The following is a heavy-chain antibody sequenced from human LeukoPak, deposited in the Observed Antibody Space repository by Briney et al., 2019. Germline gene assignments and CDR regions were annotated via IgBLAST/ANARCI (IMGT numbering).Heavy chain of an antibody. D-gene: IGHD3-10*02. J-gene: IGHJ6*04. CDR3: AELGITMIGGV. CDR1: GFTFSSYR. CDR2: ISSSSTI. V-gene: IGHV3-48*04. Sequence: PGGSLRLSCAASGFTFSSYRMNWVRQAPGKGLEWVSCISSSSTIYYADSVKGRFTISRDNAKNSLYLQMNSLRAEDTAVYYCAELGITMIGGVWGKGTTVTISS.